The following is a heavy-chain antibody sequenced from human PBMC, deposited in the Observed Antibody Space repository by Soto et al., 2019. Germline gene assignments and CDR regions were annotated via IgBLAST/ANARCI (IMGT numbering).Heavy chain of an antibody. CDR2: IYYSGST. V-gene: IGHV4-59*13. CDR1: GGSISNYY. D-gene: IGHD4-17*01. CDR3: ARDRYGDYLQH. Sequence: PSETLSLTCAVSGGSISNYYWSWIRQPPGKGLEWIGYIYYSGSTNYNPSLKSRVTISVDTSKDQFSLKLSSVTAADTAVYYCARDRYGDYLQHWGQGTLVTVSS. J-gene: IGHJ1*01.